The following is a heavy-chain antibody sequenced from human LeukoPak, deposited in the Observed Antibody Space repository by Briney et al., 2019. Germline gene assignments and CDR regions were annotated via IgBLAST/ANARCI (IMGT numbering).Heavy chain of an antibody. Sequence: SETLSLTCTVSGGSISSGSYYWSWIRQPAGKGLEWIGRIYTSGSTNYNPSLKSRVTISVDTSKNQFSLKLSSVTAADTAVYYCARVRRRDGYHSYYYYYYMDVWGKGTTVTVSS. CDR1: GGSISSGSYY. D-gene: IGHD5-24*01. J-gene: IGHJ6*03. V-gene: IGHV4-61*02. CDR3: ARVRRRDGYHSYYYYYYMDV. CDR2: IYTSGST.